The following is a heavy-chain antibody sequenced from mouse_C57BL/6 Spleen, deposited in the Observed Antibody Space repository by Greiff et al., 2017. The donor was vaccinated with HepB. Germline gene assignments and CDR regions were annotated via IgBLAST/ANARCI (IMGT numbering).Heavy chain of an antibody. V-gene: IGHV1-26*01. CDR2: INPNNGGT. CDR3: AREERFYYGNSAWFAY. CDR1: GYTFTDYY. D-gene: IGHD2-1*01. J-gene: IGHJ3*01. Sequence: EVQLQQSGPELVKPGASVKISCKASGYTFTDYYMNWVKQSHGKSLEWIGDINPNNGGTSYNQKFKGKATLTVDKSSSTAYMELRSLTSEDSAVYYCAREERFYYGNSAWFAYWGQGTLVTVSA.